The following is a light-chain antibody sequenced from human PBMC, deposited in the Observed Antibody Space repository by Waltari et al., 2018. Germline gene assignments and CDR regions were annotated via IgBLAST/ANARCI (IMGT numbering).Light chain of an antibody. CDR2: DVS. J-gene: IGKJ1*01. CDR1: QSVSTY. CDR3: QHRSGWPPWT. V-gene: IGKV3-11*01. Sequence: EIVLTQSPATLSLSPGERAILSVRASQSVSTYLAWYQHRPGQAPRLLIHDVSNRATGIPARFSGSGSGTDFTLTISSLEPEDFAVYYCQHRSGWPPWTFGQGTKVEVK.